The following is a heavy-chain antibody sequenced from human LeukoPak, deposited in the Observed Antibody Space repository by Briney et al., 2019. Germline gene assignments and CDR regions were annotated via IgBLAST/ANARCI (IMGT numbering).Heavy chain of an antibody. CDR3: ARGVAVAGTSGFDY. J-gene: IGHJ4*02. V-gene: IGHV1-2*04. D-gene: IGHD6-19*01. CDR2: INPNSGGT. Sequence: ASVKVSFKASGYTFTVYYMHWVRQAPGQGLEWMGWINPNSGGTNYARKFQGWVTMTRDTSISTAYMELSRLRSDDTAVYYCARGVAVAGTSGFDYWGQGTLVTVSS. CDR1: GYTFTVYY.